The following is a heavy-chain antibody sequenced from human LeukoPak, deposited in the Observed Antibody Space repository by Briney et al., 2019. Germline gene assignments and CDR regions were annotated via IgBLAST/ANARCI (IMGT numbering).Heavy chain of an antibody. D-gene: IGHD4-17*01. CDR3: ARDRLHYGEYEKTFDY. J-gene: IGHJ4*02. CDR2: ISYSSSTI. CDR1: GFTFSSYS. V-gene: IGHV3-48*01. Sequence: GGSLRLSCAASGFTFSSYSMNWARQAPGKGLEWVSYISYSSSTIYYADSVKGRFTISRDNGKNSLYLQMNSLRAEDTAGYYCARDRLHYGEYEKTFDYWGQGTLVTVSS.